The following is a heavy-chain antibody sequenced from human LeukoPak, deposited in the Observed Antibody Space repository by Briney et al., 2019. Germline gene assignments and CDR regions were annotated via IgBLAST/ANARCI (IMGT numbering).Heavy chain of an antibody. CDR3: ARDWVDSKAYCGGDCYSDYYYGMDV. Sequence: PGGSLRLSCAASGFTFSSYSMNWVRQAPGKGLEWVSYISSSSSTIYYADSVKGRFTISRDNAKNSLYLQMNSLRDEDTAVYYCARDWVDSKAYCGGDCYSDYYYGMDVWGQGTTVTVSS. V-gene: IGHV3-48*02. D-gene: IGHD2-21*02. CDR1: GFTFSSYS. CDR2: ISSSSSTI. J-gene: IGHJ6*02.